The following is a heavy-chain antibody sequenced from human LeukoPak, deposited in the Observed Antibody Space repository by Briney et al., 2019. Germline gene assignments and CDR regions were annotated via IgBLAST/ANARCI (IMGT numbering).Heavy chain of an antibody. J-gene: IGHJ6*02. CDR1: GGTFSSYA. Sequence: SVKVSCRASGGTFSSYAISWVRQAPGQGLEWMGRIIPILGIANYAQKFQGRVTITADKSTSTAYMELSSLRSEDTAVYYCARGILTGFRYGMDVWGQGTTVTVSS. CDR3: ARGILTGFRYGMDV. V-gene: IGHV1-69*04. D-gene: IGHD3-9*01. CDR2: IIPILGIA.